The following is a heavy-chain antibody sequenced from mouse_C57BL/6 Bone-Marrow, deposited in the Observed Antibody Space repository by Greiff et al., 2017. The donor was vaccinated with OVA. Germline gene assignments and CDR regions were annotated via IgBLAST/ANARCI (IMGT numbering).Heavy chain of an antibody. CDR3: ARSPYYCGSSLYAMDY. D-gene: IGHD1-1*01. J-gene: IGHJ4*01. Sequence: QVQLQQPGAELVKPGASVKLSCKASGYTFTSYWMQWVKQRPGQGLEWIGEIDPSDSYTNYNQKFQGKATLTVDTSSSTAYMQLSSLTSEDSAVYYCARSPYYCGSSLYAMDYWGQGTSVTVSS. CDR1: GYTFTSYW. CDR2: IDPSDSYT. V-gene: IGHV1-50*01.